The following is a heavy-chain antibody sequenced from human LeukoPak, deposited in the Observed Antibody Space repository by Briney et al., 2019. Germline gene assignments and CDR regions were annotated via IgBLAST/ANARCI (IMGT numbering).Heavy chain of an antibody. J-gene: IGHJ6*02. CDR1: GFTFSSYW. D-gene: IGHD6-13*01. Sequence: PGGSLRLSCAASGFTFSSYWMHWVRQAPGKGLVWVSRINSDGSSTSYADSVKGRFTISRDNAKNTLYLQMNSLRAEDTAVYYCAREYSSSWRIYYHYGMDVWGQGTTVTVSS. CDR3: AREYSSSWRIYYHYGMDV. V-gene: IGHV3-74*01. CDR2: INSDGSST.